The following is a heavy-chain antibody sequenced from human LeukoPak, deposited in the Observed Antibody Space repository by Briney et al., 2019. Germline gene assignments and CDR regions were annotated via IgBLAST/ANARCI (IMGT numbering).Heavy chain of an antibody. CDR1: GFTFSDAW. CDR3: SYYYDSSGYVDY. D-gene: IGHD3-22*01. Sequence: GGSLRLSCAAPGFTFSDAWMNWVRQAPGKGLEWVGRIKSKADGGTIDYAAPVKGRFTISRDDSKNTVYMQMNSLKTEDTAVYYCSYYYDSSGYVDYWGQGTLVTVSS. J-gene: IGHJ4*02. V-gene: IGHV3-15*01. CDR2: IKSKADGGTI.